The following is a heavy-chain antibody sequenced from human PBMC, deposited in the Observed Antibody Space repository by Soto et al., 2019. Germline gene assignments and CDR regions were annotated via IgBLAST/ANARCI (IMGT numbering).Heavy chain of an antibody. CDR1: GFTFSSYG. CDR2: IWYDGSNK. CDR3: ARGLLRGDSSGWYGSGY. D-gene: IGHD6-19*01. J-gene: IGHJ4*01. V-gene: IGHV3-33*01. Sequence: QVPLVESGGGVVQPGRSLRLSCAASGFTFSSYGMHWVRQAPGKGLEWVAVIWYDGSNKYYADSVKGRFTISRDNSKNALDLQRTSLGAEATAVYYCARGLLRGDSSGWYGSGYWGHGTLVTVSS.